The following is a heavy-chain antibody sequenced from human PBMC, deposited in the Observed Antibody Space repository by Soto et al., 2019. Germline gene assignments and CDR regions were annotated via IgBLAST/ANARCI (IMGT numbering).Heavy chain of an antibody. CDR1: GGSVSSGSYY. CDR2: IYYSGST. CDR3: ARWIRITIFGVVTDY. Sequence: SETLSLTCTVSGGSVSSGSYYWSWIRQPPGKGLEWIGYIYYSGSTNYNPSLKSRVTISVDTSKNQFSLKLSSVTAADTAVYYCARWIRITIFGVVTDYWGQGTLVTVSS. D-gene: IGHD3-3*01. V-gene: IGHV4-61*01. J-gene: IGHJ4*02.